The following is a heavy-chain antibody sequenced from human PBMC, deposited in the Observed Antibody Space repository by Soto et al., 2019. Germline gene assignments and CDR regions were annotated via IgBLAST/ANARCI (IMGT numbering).Heavy chain of an antibody. J-gene: IGHJ5*02. CDR3: ARGTYYYDSSGLYNWFDP. CDR2: IYYSGST. D-gene: IGHD3-22*01. Sequence: QVQLQESGPGLVKPSQTLSLTCTVSGGSISSGGYYWSWIRQHPGKGLEWIGYIYYSGSTYYNPYLKSRVTISVDTSKNQFSLKLSSVTAADTAVYYCARGTYYYDSSGLYNWFDPWGQGTLVTVSS. CDR1: GGSISSGGYY. V-gene: IGHV4-31*03.